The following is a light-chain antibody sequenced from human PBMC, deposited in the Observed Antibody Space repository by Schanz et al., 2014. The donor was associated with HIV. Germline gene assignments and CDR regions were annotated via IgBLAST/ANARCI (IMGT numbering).Light chain of an antibody. Sequence: EIVLTQSPVILSLSPGGRATLSCGASQRLSSSYLAWYQQKRDQPPRLVIYATSTRAAGIPDRFSGTGSGTDFTLTISSLEPEDFAVYYCQHYGSSFGPGTKVDIK. CDR1: QRLSSSY. CDR2: ATS. J-gene: IGKJ3*01. CDR3: QHYGSS. V-gene: IGKV3-20*01.